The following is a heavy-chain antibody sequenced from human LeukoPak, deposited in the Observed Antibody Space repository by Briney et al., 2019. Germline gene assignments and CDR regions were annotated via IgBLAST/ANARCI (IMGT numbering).Heavy chain of an antibody. V-gene: IGHV1-46*01. D-gene: IGHD2-21*02. Sequence: SVKVSCKASGYTFTSYYMHWVRQAPGQGLEWMGIINPSGGSTSYAQKFQGRVTMTTDTSTSTAYMELRSLRSDDTAVYYCARGEHIVVVTATQSGTTFDYWGQGTLVTVSS. CDR1: GYTFTSYY. CDR3: ARGEHIVVVTATQSGTTFDY. J-gene: IGHJ4*02. CDR2: INPSGGST.